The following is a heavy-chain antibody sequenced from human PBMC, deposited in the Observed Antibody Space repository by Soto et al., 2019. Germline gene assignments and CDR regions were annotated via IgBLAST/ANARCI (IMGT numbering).Heavy chain of an antibody. CDR3: ASSVVVPAAINSVWFDP. CDR1: GGSISSYY. CDR2: IYYSGST. D-gene: IGHD2-2*01. Sequence: SETLSLTCTVSGGSISSYYWSWIRQPPGKGLEWIGYIYYSGSTNYNPSLKSRVTISVDTSKNQFSLKLSSVTAADTAVYYCASSVVVPAAINSVWFDPWGQGTLVTVSS. J-gene: IGHJ5*02. V-gene: IGHV4-59*01.